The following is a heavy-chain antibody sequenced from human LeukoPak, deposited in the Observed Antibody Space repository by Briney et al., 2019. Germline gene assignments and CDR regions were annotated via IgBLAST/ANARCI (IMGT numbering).Heavy chain of an antibody. CDR1: GFTFSXXX. D-gene: IGHD3-10*01. CDR3: ARELLWFGEWTGAFDI. CDR2: ISSSSSYI. V-gene: IGHV3-21*01. J-gene: IGHJ3*02. Sequence: XASGFTFSXXXXXWXXXAPGXXXXXXXXISSSSSYIYYADSVKGRFTISRDNAKNSLYLQMNSLRAEDTAVYYCARELLWFGEWTGAFDIWGQGTMVTVSS.